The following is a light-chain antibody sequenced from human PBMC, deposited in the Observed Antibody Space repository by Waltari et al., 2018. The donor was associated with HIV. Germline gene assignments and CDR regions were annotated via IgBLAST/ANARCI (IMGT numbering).Light chain of an antibody. CDR1: QEISSW. J-gene: IGKJ4*01. Sequence: DIQLTQSPSSVSASVGVRVTITCRAGQEISSWVAWYQQQPGKAPELLIYAASSLQSGVPSRFSGSGSGTDFTLSISNLQPEDIATYYCQQGNSFSLTFGGGTKVEVK. V-gene: IGKV1-12*01. CDR3: QQGNSFSLT. CDR2: AAS.